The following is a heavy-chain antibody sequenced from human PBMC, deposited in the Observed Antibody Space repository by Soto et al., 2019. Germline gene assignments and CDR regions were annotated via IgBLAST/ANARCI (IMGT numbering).Heavy chain of an antibody. Sequence: GGSLRLSSAASGFTFSRYSMTWVRQAPGKGLEWLSYISSSASTKYYADFVRGRFTVSRDNAKNSLYLQMNSLRDEDTAVYYCGRDERSDWNYVVHWGQGTLVTVSS. J-gene: IGHJ4*02. CDR2: ISSSASTK. CDR1: GFTFSRYS. CDR3: GRDERSDWNYVVH. D-gene: IGHD1-7*01. V-gene: IGHV3-48*02.